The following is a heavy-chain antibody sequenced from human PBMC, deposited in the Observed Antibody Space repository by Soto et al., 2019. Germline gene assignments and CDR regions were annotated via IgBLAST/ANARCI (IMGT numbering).Heavy chain of an antibody. CDR1: GGSISNPRYY. Sequence: SETLSLTCTVSGGSISNPRYYWGWVRQPPGKGLEWIGDIFYTGRTYYSPSLKSRVTISVDTSKEQFSLNLTSVTAADTAVYFCAGLTLRTAAASPGRSTWFVPWAPGTLLTVSS. CDR2: IFYTGRT. J-gene: IGHJ5*02. V-gene: IGHV4-39*01. CDR3: AGLTLRTAAASPGRSTWFVP. D-gene: IGHD2-21*02.